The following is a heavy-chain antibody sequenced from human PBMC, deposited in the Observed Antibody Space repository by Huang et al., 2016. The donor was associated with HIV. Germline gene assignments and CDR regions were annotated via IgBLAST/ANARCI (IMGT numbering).Heavy chain of an antibody. CDR3: ARAPATHSVFFY. J-gene: IGHJ4*02. CDR1: GDSIRSGGYY. D-gene: IGHD3-3*01. CDR2: IYYRGSS. V-gene: IGHV4-30-4*08. Sequence: GSGPGLVKPSQTLSLTCTVSGDSIRSGGYYWTWIRQSPAKGLEWIGYIYYRGSSDYNPSLKSRVSISIDAFKNRVSLKLKSVTDADTAVYYCARAPATHSVFFYWGQGTLVTVSA.